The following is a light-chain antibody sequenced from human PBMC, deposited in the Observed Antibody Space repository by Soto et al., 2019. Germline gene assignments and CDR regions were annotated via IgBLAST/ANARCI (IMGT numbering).Light chain of an antibody. CDR3: SSYTSSSTLV. CDR1: SSDVGNYNF. CDR2: EVS. Sequence: QSALTQPASASGSPGQSITISCTGTSSDVGNYNFVSWYQQHPGKAPKLMIFEVSNRPSGVSNRFSGSKAGHTASLTISGLQAEDEADYYCSSYTSSSTLVFGTGTKLTVL. V-gene: IGLV2-14*01. J-gene: IGLJ1*01.